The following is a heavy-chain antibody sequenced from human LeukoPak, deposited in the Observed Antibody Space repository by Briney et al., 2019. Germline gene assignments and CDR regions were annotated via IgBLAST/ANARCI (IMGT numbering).Heavy chain of an antibody. J-gene: IGHJ6*02. CDR1: GFPFSSYW. D-gene: IGHD3-16*01. V-gene: IGHV3-7*03. CDR3: ARGGGLDV. CDR2: VNHNGNVN. Sequence: PGGSLRLSCVASGFPFSSYWMNWARQAPGKGLEWVASVNHNGNVNYYVDSVKGRFTISRDNAKNSLYLQMSNLRAEDTAVHFCARGGGLDVWGQGATVTVSS.